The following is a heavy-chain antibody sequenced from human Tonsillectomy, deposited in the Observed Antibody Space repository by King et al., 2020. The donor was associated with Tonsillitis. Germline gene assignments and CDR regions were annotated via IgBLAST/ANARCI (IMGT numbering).Heavy chain of an antibody. Sequence: VQLVESGGGLVKPGGSLRLSCAASGFNFIDAWMSWVRQAPGKGLEWVGRIKSKAGGGAADYAAPVKGRFTISRDDSESTLYLQMNSLQTDVTAIYYCDWEKRFYSVNGHGVAFRFWGQGTTMSVST. CDR1: GFNFIDAW. CDR2: IKSKAGGGAA. V-gene: IGHV3-15*01. J-gene: IGHJ3*01. D-gene: IGHD2-2*02. CDR3: DWEKRFYSVNGHGVAFRF.